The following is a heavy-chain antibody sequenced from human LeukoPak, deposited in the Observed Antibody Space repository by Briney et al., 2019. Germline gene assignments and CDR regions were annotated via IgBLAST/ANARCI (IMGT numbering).Heavy chain of an antibody. CDR1: GFTFSSYG. Sequence: GGSLRLSCAASGFTFSSYGMHWVRQAPGKGLEWVSVISSDGRNTYYADSVKGRFTISRDNSKNTVFLQMNSLRAEDTAVYYCAKEVYYDSSAYLDYWGQGTLVTVSA. J-gene: IGHJ4*02. CDR2: ISSDGRNT. CDR3: AKEVYYDSSAYLDY. D-gene: IGHD3-22*01. V-gene: IGHV3-30*18.